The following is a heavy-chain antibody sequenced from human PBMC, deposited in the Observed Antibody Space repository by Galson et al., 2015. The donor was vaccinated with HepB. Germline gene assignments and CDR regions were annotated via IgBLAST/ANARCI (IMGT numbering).Heavy chain of an antibody. D-gene: IGHD4-17*01. V-gene: IGHV3-74*01. Sequence: LRLSCAASGFTFSNYWMHWVRQAPGKGLVWVSRINGDGSNTIYADSVKGRFTISRDTAKSTLYLQMNSLGDEDTAMYYCTRDRDDYGENAWFWGQGTLVTVSS. CDR1: GFTFSNYW. J-gene: IGHJ4*02. CDR3: TRDRDDYGENAWF. CDR2: INGDGSNT.